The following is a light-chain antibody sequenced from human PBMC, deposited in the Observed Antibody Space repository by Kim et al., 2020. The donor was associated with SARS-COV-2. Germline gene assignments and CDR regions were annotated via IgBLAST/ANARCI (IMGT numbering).Light chain of an antibody. V-gene: IGLV2-14*01. CDR1: SSDVGGYKY. CDR3: SSYTSSSTRV. CDR2: DVS. Sequence: QSALTQPASVSGSTGQSITISCTGTSSDVGGYKYVSWYQQHPGKAPKLMIYDVSKRPSGVSNRFSGSKSGNTASLTISGLQAEDEAYYYGSSYTSSSTRVFGGGTQLTVL. J-gene: IGLJ3*02.